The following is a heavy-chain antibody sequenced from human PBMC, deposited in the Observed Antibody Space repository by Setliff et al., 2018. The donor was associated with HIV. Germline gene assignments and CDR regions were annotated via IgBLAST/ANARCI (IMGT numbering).Heavy chain of an antibody. CDR3: ARVGLAYSGDMDV. J-gene: IGHJ6*03. V-gene: IGHV4-38-2*01. CDR2: IYHSGST. Sequence: PSETLSLTCAVSGYSISIGYYWGWIRQPPGKGLEWIGNIYHSGSTYYNPSLKSRVTISVDTSKTRFSLKLSSVTAADTAVYFCARVGLAYSGDMDVWGKGTTVTVSS. CDR1: GYSISIGYY. D-gene: IGHD2-21*01.